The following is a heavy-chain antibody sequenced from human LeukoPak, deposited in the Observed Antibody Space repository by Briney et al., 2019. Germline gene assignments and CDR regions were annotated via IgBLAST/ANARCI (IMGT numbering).Heavy chain of an antibody. J-gene: IGHJ5*02. Sequence: SETLSLTCAVYGGSFSGYYWSWIRQPPGKGLEWIGEINHSGSTNYNPSLKSRVTISVDTSKNQFSLKLSSVTAADTAVYYCAGNDGDLHRNGFDPLGQGTLVTVSS. D-gene: IGHD7-27*01. CDR2: INHSGST. CDR3: AGNDGDLHRNGFDP. V-gene: IGHV4-34*01. CDR1: GGSFSGYY.